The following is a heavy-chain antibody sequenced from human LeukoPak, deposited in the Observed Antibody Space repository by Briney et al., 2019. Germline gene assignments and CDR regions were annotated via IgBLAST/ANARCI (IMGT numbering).Heavy chain of an antibody. CDR2: IKEDGTEK. CDR1: GFTFSNFW. D-gene: IGHD1-1*01. CDR3: VRESRPGGAMGLYHNLDY. Sequence: GGSLRLSCAGSGFTFSNFWMTWVRQTPGKGLEWVANIKEDGTEKNLVDSVKGRFTISRDNTKNLLFLEMNNLRGDDTAIYYCVRESRPGGAMGLYHNLDYWGQGTLVAVSS. J-gene: IGHJ4*02. V-gene: IGHV3-7*01.